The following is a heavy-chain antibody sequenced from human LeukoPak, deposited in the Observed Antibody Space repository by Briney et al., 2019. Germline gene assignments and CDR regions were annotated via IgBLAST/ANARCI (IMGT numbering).Heavy chain of an antibody. D-gene: IGHD6-19*01. CDR3: ARFRHVAVAGTPHFDF. J-gene: IGHJ4*02. V-gene: IGHV1-2*02. CDR2: INPNSGGT. Sequence: GASVKVSCKASGHTFTDYHIRWVRQAPGQGLEWMGWINPNSGGTNYAEKFHGRVTMTRDTSITTAYMELSGLRSADTAVYYCARFRHVAVAGTPHFDFWGQGTLVTVSS. CDR1: GHTFTDYH.